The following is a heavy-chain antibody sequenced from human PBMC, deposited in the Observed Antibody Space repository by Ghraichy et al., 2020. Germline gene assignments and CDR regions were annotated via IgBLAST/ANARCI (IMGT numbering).Heavy chain of an antibody. CDR2: ISGSGGST. D-gene: IGHD6-13*01. Sequence: LSLTCAASGFTFSSYAMSWVRQAPGKGLEWVSAISGSGGSTYYADSVRGRFTISRDNSKNTLYLQMNSLRAEDTAVYYCAKHYSSSWYDAFDIWGQGTMVTVSS. CDR1: GFTFSSYA. V-gene: IGHV3-23*01. J-gene: IGHJ3*02. CDR3: AKHYSSSWYDAFDI.